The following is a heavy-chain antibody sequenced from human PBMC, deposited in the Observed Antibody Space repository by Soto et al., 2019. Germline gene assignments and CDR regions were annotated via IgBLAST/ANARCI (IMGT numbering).Heavy chain of an antibody. CDR1: GFTFSSYS. Sequence: GGSLRLSCAASGFTFSSYSMNWVRQAPGKGLEWVSSISSSSSYIYYADSVKGRFTISRDNAKNSLYLQMNSLRAEDTAVYYCASVYYYDSSGSGAFDMWGQGTMVTLSS. V-gene: IGHV3-21*01. J-gene: IGHJ3*02. D-gene: IGHD3-22*01. CDR2: ISSSSSYI. CDR3: ASVYYYDSSGSGAFDM.